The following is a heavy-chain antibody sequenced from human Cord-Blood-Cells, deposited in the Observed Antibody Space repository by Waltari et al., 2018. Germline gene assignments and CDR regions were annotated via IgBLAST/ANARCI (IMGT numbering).Heavy chain of an antibody. V-gene: IGHV1-18*01. J-gene: IGHJ6*02. CDR1: GYTFTSYG. Sequence: QVQLVQSGAEVKKPGASVKVSCKASGYTFTSYGISWVRQAPGQGLEWMGWISAYNGNTNYAQKLQGRVTMTTDTSTSTAYMEVRSLRSDDTAVYDCARDEAGGGSYYYYYYGMDVWGQGTTVTVSS. CDR2: ISAYNGNT. D-gene: IGHD1-26*01. CDR3: ARDEAGGGSYYYYYYGMDV.